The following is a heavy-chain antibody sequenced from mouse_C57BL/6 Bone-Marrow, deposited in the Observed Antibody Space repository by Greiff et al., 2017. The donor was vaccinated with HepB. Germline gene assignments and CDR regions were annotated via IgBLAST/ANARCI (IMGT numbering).Heavy chain of an antibody. CDR1: GFTFSDYG. CDR2: ISSGSSTI. V-gene: IGHV5-17*01. CDR3: ARRRRVYAMYY. Sequence: EVKLVESGGGLVKPGGSLKLSCAASGFTFSDYGMHWVRQAPEKGLEWVAYISSGSSTIYYADTVKGRFTISRDNAKNTRFLQMTSLSTEDTAMYYCARRRRVYAMYYWGQGTSVTVSS. J-gene: IGHJ4*01.